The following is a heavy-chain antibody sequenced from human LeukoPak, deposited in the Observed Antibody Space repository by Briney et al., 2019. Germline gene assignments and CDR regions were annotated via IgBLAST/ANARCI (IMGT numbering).Heavy chain of an antibody. CDR2: IYYSGST. J-gene: IGHJ4*02. V-gene: IGHV4-59*01. Sequence: SETLSLTCTVSGGSISSYYWSWIRQPPGKGLEWIGYIYYSGSTNYNPSIKSRVTISVDTSKNQFSLKLSSVTAADTAVYYCARVWSSSWSKEAPYYFDYWGQGTLVTVSS. CDR1: GGSISSYY. D-gene: IGHD6-13*01. CDR3: ARVWSSSWSKEAPYYFDY.